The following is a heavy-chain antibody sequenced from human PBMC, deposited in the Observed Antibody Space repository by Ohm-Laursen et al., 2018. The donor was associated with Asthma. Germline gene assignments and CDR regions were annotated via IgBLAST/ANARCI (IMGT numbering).Heavy chain of an antibody. V-gene: IGHV3-13*01. CDR2: IGTAGDT. Sequence: SLRLSCTASGFTFDDYAMHWVRQAPGKGLEWVSAIGTAGDTYYPGSVKGRFTISRENAKNSLYLQMNSLRAGDTAVYYCARARRGDDAFDIWGQGTMVTVSS. J-gene: IGHJ3*02. CDR3: ARARRGDDAFDI. D-gene: IGHD2-21*01. CDR1: GFTFDDYA.